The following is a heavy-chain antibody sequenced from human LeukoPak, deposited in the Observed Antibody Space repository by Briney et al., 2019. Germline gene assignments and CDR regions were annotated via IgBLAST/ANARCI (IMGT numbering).Heavy chain of an antibody. D-gene: IGHD3-16*01. Sequence: PGGSLRLSCAASGFTFSSYAMSWVRQAPGKGLEWVSAISGSGGSTYYADSVKGRFTISRDNSKNTLYLQMNSLRAEDTAVYYCAKDSGGAMASAHAFDIWGQGTMVTVSS. J-gene: IGHJ3*02. V-gene: IGHV3-23*01. CDR3: AKDSGGAMASAHAFDI. CDR2: ISGSGGST. CDR1: GFTFSSYA.